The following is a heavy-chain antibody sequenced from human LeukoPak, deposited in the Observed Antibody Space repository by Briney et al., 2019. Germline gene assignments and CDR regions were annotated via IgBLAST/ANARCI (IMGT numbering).Heavy chain of an antibody. V-gene: IGHV4-59*01. CDR3: ARVITVRGVIFDY. J-gene: IGHJ4*02. D-gene: IGHD3-16*01. CDR1: GGSFSGYY. Sequence: PSETLSLTCAVYGGSFSGYYWSWIRQPPGKGLEWIGYIYYSGSTNYNPSLKSRVTISVDTSKNQFSLTLSSVTAADTAVYYCARVITVRGVIFDYWGQGTLVTVSS. CDR2: IYYSGST.